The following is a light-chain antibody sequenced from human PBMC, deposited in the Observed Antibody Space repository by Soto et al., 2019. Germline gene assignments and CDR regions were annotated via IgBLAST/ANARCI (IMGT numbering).Light chain of an antibody. Sequence: EIVLTQSPGTLSRSTGERATLSFMASQSVSSYLAWYQQKPGQAPRLLIYDASNRATGIPARFSGSGSGTDFTLTISNLEPEDFAVYFCQQRISRPLTFGGGTKVDIK. CDR3: QQRISRPLT. J-gene: IGKJ4*01. V-gene: IGKV3-11*01. CDR1: QSVSSY. CDR2: DAS.